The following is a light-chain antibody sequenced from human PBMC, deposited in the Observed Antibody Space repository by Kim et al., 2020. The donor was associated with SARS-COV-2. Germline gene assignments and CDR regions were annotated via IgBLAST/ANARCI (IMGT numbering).Light chain of an antibody. CDR3: SSYTGNSWV. V-gene: IGLV2-14*03. CDR1: SSDIGTYNY. CDR2: DVS. Sequence: PGQSITIACIGTSSDIGTYNYVSWYQQHPGKAPKLMILDVSHRPSGVSNRFSGSKSGNTASLTISGLLAEDEAVYYCSSYTGNSWVFGGGTQLTVL. J-gene: IGLJ3*02.